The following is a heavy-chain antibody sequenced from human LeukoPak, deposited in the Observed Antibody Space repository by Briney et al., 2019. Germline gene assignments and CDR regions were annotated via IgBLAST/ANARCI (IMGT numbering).Heavy chain of an antibody. CDR2: IYYSGST. CDR3: ARTPLLNWFDP. CDR1: GGSISSSSYH. Sequence: SETLSLTCTVSGGSISSSSYHWGWIRQPPGKGLEWIGSIYYSGSTYYNPSLRSRVTISVDTSKNQSSLKLSSVTAADTAVYYCARTPLLNWFDPWGQGTLVTVSS. V-gene: IGHV4-39*01. J-gene: IGHJ5*02. D-gene: IGHD2-15*01.